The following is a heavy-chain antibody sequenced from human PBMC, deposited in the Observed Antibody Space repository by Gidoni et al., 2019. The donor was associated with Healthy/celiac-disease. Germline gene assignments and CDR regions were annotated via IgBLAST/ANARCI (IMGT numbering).Heavy chain of an antibody. V-gene: IGHV1-2*06. J-gene: IGHJ4*02. CDR1: GYTFTGYY. CDR3: ARASDITMVRGVMNY. CDR2: INPNSGGT. Sequence: QVQLVQSGAEVKKPGASVKVSCKASGYTFTGYYMHWVRQAPGQGLEWMGRINPNSGGTNYAQKFQGRVTMTRDTSISTAYMELSRLRSDDTAVYYWARASDITMVRGVMNYWGQGTLVTVSS. D-gene: IGHD3-10*01.